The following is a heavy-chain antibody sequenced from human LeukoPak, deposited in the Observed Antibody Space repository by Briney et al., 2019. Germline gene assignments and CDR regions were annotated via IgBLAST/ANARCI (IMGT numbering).Heavy chain of an antibody. CDR2: MNPNTYNT. V-gene: IGHV1-8*03. CDR3: ARAGHYDYVWGSYRYHFDY. Sequence: ASVKVSCKASGYTFTGYYMHWVRQATGQGLEWMGYMNPNTYNTGYAQKFQGRVTITRNTSISTAYMELSSLRSEDTAVYYCARAGHYDYVWGSYRYHFDYWGQGTLVTVSS. CDR1: GYTFTGYY. J-gene: IGHJ4*02. D-gene: IGHD3-16*02.